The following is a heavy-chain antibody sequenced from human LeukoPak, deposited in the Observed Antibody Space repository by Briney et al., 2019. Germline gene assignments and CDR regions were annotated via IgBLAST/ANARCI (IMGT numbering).Heavy chain of an antibody. Sequence: GGSLRLSCVGSGFTFSNYWMSWVRQAPGKGLEWVANLKYAGSEKYYADAVEGRFTISRDNAKQTLFLQMSSLRVEDTAVYYCARHYGVYRRYPFDYWGLGTVVTVSS. CDR2: LKYAGSEK. CDR1: GFTFSNYW. J-gene: IGHJ4*02. CDR3: ARHYGVYRRYPFDY. D-gene: IGHD4-17*01. V-gene: IGHV3-7*01.